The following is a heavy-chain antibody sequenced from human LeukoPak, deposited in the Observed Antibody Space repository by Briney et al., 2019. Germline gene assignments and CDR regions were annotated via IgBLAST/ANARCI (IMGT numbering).Heavy chain of an antibody. J-gene: IGHJ6*03. D-gene: IGHD4-17*01. CDR1: GGTFSSYA. CDR3: ASGRGNGIDYGDYPYYYYYMDV. Sequence: SVKVSCKASGGTFSSYAMSWVRQAPGQGLEWMGRIIPIFGTANYAQKFQGRVTITTDESTSTAYMELSSLRSEDTAVYYCASGRGNGIDYGDYPYYYYYMDVWGKGTTVTVSS. V-gene: IGHV1-69*05. CDR2: IIPIFGTA.